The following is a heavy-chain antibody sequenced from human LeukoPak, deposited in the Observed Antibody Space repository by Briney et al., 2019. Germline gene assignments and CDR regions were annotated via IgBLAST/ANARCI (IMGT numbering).Heavy chain of an antibody. D-gene: IGHD3-22*01. CDR2: IYYSGST. J-gene: IGHJ2*01. Sequence: SETLSLTCTVSGGSISSYYWSWIRQPPGKGLEWIGYIYYSGSTNYNPSLKSRVTISVDTSKNQFSLKLSSVTAADTAVYYCARFVWDPYYYDSSGYAAWYFDLWGRGTLVTVSS. CDR3: ARFVWDPYYYDSSGYAAWYFDL. CDR1: GGSISSYY. V-gene: IGHV4-59*08.